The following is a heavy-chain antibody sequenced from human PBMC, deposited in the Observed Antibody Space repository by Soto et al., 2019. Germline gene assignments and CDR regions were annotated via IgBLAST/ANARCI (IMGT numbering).Heavy chain of an antibody. Sequence: GGSLRLSCASSGFTFSSYAMSLVRQAPGKGLEWVSAISGSGGSTYYADSVKGRFTISRDNSKNTLYLQMNSLRAEDTAVYYCATSGRTAMSYYFDYWGQGTLVTVSS. CDR2: ISGSGGST. V-gene: IGHV3-23*01. CDR3: ATSGRTAMSYYFDY. D-gene: IGHD3-10*01. J-gene: IGHJ4*02. CDR1: GFTFSSYA.